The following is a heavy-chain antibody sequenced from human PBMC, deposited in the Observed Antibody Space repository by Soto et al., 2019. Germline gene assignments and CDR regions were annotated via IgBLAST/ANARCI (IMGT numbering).Heavy chain of an antibody. V-gene: IGHV1-18*01. CDR3: ARYYYDSSGYYYYYGMDV. CDR2: ISAYNGNT. CDR1: GYTFTSYG. J-gene: IGHJ6*02. D-gene: IGHD3-22*01. Sequence: GASVKVSCKASGYTFTSYGISWVRQAPGQGLEWMGWISAYNGNTNYAQKLQGRVTMTTDTSTSTAYMELRSLRSDDTAVYYCARYYYDSSGYYYYYGMDVWGQGTTVTVS.